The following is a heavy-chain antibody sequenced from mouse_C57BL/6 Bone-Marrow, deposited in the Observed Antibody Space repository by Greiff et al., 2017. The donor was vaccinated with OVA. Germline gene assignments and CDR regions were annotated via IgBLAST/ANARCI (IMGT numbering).Heavy chain of an antibody. CDR3: ARGGYDGYYAWFAY. D-gene: IGHD2-3*01. V-gene: IGHV1-85*01. Sequence: QVQLKQSGPELVKPGASVKLSCKASGYTFTSYDINWVKQRPGQGLEWIGWIYPRDGSTKYNEKFKGKATLTVDTSSSTAYMELHSLTSEDSAVYFCARGGYDGYYAWFAYWGQGTLVTVSA. J-gene: IGHJ3*01. CDR2: IYPRDGST. CDR1: GYTFTSYD.